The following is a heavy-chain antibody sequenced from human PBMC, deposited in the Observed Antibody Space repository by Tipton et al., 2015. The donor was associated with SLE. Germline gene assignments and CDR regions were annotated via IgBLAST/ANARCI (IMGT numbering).Heavy chain of an antibody. CDR1: GFTITSYW. CDR2: IKSDGSYT. J-gene: IGHJ4*02. V-gene: IGHV3-74*03. CDR3: ARGDSGYSVV. D-gene: IGHD5-12*01. Sequence: GSLRLSCAASGFTITSYWMHWARQAPGKGLVWVSRIKSDGSYTTYADSVRGRFTISRDNAKSTLYLQMSSLRAEDTAVYYCARGDSGYSVVWGQGTLVTVSS.